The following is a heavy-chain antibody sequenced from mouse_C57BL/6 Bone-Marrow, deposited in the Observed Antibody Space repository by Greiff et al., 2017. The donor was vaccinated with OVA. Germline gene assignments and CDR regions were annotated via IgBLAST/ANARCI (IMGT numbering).Heavy chain of an antibody. Sequence: EVKLMESGAELVKPGASVKLSCTASGFNIKDYYMHWVKQRTEQGLEWIGRIDPEDGETKYAPKFQGKATITADTSSNTAYLQLSSLTSEDTAVYYCARGIFTTVVATGDFFDYWGQGTTLTVSS. CDR3: ARGIFTTVVATGDFFDY. D-gene: IGHD1-1*01. CDR2: IDPEDGET. V-gene: IGHV14-2*01. J-gene: IGHJ2*01. CDR1: GFNIKDYY.